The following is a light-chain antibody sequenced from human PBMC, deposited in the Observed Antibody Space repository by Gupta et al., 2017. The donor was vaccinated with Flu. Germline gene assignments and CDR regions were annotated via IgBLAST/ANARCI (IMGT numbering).Light chain of an antibody. J-gene: IGLJ2*01. Sequence: GTAPKLLIFDNNNRPSGVPDRFSGSKSATSASLAISGLQAEDEGHYFCQSYDTSLSGSVFGGGTKLTGL. CDR3: QSYDTSLSGSV. CDR2: DNN. V-gene: IGLV1-40*01.